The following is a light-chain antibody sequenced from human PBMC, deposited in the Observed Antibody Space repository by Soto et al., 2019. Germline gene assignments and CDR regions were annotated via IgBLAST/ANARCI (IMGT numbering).Light chain of an antibody. J-gene: IGKJ1*01. V-gene: IGKV1-5*03. Sequence: IHWTHSPSTLSPSLVTRFPTICRPSQSISSWLAWYQQKPGKAPKLLIYKASSLESGVPSRFSGSGSGTEFTLTISSLQPDDFATYYCQQYNSYSRTWTFGQGTKVDI. CDR3: QQYNSYSRTWT. CDR2: KAS. CDR1: QSISSW.